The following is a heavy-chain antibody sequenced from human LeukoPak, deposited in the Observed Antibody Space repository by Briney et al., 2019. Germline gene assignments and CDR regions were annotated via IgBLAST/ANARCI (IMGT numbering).Heavy chain of an antibody. CDR2: IYHSGGA. V-gene: IGHV4-59*02. CDR1: GASVSSYY. Sequence: SETLSLTCSVSGASVSSYYYNWIRQSPGKPLEWIGYIYHSGGANYNPSLSSRVTISVDTSKNQFSLKLSSVTAADTAVYYCARTTEGYCRGRSCYSYYYYMDVWGKGTTVTVSS. D-gene: IGHD2-15*01. CDR3: ARTTEGYCRGRSCYSYYYYMDV. J-gene: IGHJ6*03.